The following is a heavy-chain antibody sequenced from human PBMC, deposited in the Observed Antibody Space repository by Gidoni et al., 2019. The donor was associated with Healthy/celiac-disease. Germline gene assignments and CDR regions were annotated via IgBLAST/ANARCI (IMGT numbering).Heavy chain of an antibody. Sequence: QVQLQESGPGLVKPSETLSLTCTVSGGSVSSGSYYWSWIRQPPGKGLAWIGYIYYSGSTNYNPSLKSRVTISVDTSKNQFSLKLSSVTAADTAVYYCARGRGYYGPWGQGTMVTVSS. CDR2: IYYSGST. D-gene: IGHD3-10*01. CDR3: ARGRGYYGP. V-gene: IGHV4-61*01. J-gene: IGHJ3*01. CDR1: GGSVSSGSYY.